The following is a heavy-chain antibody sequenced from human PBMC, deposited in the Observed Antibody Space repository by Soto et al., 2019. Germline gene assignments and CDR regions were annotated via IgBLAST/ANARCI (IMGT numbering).Heavy chain of an antibody. Sequence: EPXYRTWTGCGDSVGNRYYYCCCIRQSQGKGLEWIGSVYYRGRSYSKSSVKSRVTISVDTSKNQFSLNLNSVTASDTAVYYCVSKRTYVLTQAYFDYWGPGALVTVSS. CDR3: VSKRTYVLTQAYFDY. D-gene: IGHD2-8*01. J-gene: IGHJ4*02. V-gene: IGHV4-39*01. CDR2: VYYRGRS. CDR1: GDSVGNRYYY.